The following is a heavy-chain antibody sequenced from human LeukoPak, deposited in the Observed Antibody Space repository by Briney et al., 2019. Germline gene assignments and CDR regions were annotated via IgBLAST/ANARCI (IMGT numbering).Heavy chain of an antibody. CDR3: ARLRFYGSGSPFDP. CDR2: IYYSGST. J-gene: IGHJ5*02. D-gene: IGHD3-10*01. V-gene: IGHV4-39*01. CDR1: GGSISSSSYY. Sequence: SETLSLTCTVSGGSISSSSYYWGWIRQPPGKGLEWIESIYYSGSTYYNPSLKSRVTISVDTSKNQFSLKLSSVTAADTAVYYCARLRFYGSGSPFDPWGQGTLVTVSS.